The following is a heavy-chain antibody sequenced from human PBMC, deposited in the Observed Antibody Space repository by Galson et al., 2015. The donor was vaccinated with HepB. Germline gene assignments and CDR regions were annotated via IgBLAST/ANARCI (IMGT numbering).Heavy chain of an antibody. J-gene: IGHJ5*02. V-gene: IGHV3-30-3*01. CDR3: ARGVGYGDVGSDNWFDP. CDR2: ISYDGSNK. CDR1: GFTFSSYA. Sequence: SLRLSCAASGFTFSSYAMHWVRQAPGKGLEWVAVISYDGSNKYYADSVKGRFTISRDNSKNTLYLQMNSLRAEDTAVYYCARGVGYGDVGSDNWFDPWGQATLVTVSS. D-gene: IGHD4-17*01.